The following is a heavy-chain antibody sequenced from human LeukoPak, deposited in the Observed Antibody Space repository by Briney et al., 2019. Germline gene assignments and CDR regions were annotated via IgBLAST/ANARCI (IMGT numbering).Heavy chain of an antibody. CDR2: ISSTSSYI. D-gene: IGHD6-19*01. J-gene: IGHJ4*02. CDR1: GFTFGSYS. CDR3: ARVLVAASTRGGFDY. Sequence: GGSLRLSCAASGFTFGSYSMNWVRQAPGKGLEWVSSISSTSSYIYYVDSVEGRFTISRDNAKNSLYLQMNSLRAEDTAVYYCARVLVAASTRGGFDYWGQGTLVTVSS. V-gene: IGHV3-21*01.